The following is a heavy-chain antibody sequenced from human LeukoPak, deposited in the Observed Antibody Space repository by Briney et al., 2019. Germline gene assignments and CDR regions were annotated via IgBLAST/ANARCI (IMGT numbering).Heavy chain of an antibody. V-gene: IGHV4-39*01. CDR3: ATEIQNIAGRVY. J-gene: IGHJ4*02. CDR2: IHYSGST. Sequence: PSETLSLTCTVSGGSISSSSYYWGWIRQPPGKGLEWIGSIHYSGSTYYNPSLKSRVTISVDTSKNQFSLKLSSVTAADTAVYYCATEIQNIAGRVYWGQGTLVTVSS. CDR1: GGSISSSSYY. D-gene: IGHD6-6*01.